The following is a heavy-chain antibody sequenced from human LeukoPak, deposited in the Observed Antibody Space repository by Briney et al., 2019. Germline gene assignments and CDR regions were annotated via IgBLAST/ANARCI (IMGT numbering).Heavy chain of an antibody. D-gene: IGHD6-19*01. J-gene: IGHJ3*02. Sequence: SETLSLTCTVSGGSISSYYWSWIRQPPGKGLEWIGYIYYSGSTNYNPSLKSRVTISVDTSKNQFSLKLSSVTAADTAVYYCARVYKGSGWYFYAFDIWGQGTMVTVSS. CDR1: GGSISSYY. CDR3: ARVYKGSGWYFYAFDI. CDR2: IYYSGST. V-gene: IGHV4-59*01.